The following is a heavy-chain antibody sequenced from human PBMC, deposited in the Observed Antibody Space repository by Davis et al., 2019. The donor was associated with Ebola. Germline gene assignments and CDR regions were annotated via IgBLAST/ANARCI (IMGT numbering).Heavy chain of an antibody. Sequence: SETLSLTCTVSGGSISSGGFWWNWIRQHPGKGLEWIGYISHRGNAYYNPSLKSRVTISLDTSKNQFSLKQSSVTAADTAVYYCATYSPSLALDVWGQGITVTVSS. D-gene: IGHD5-12*01. CDR2: ISHRGNA. CDR3: ATYSPSLALDV. CDR1: GGSISSGGFW. J-gene: IGHJ6*02. V-gene: IGHV4-31*03.